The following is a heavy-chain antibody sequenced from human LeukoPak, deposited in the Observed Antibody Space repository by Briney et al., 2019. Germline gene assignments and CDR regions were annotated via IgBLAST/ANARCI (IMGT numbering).Heavy chain of an antibody. CDR1: GGSISSSSYY. CDR3: ASYAMVRGVTGGWY. Sequence: SETLSLTCTVSGGSISSSSYYWGWIRQPPGKGLEWIGSIYYSGSAYYNPSLKSRVTISVDTSKNQFSLKLSSVTAADTAVYYCASYAMVRGVTGGWYWGQGTLVTVSS. CDR2: IYYSGSA. J-gene: IGHJ4*02. D-gene: IGHD3-10*01. V-gene: IGHV4-39*01.